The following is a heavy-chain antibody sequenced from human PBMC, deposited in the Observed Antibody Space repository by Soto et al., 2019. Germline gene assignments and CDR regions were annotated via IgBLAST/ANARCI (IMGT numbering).Heavy chain of an antibody. V-gene: IGHV3-23*01. CDR1: GFTFSIYA. CDR3: AKDLTSIFGVVIIDWFDP. Sequence: GGSLRLSCAASGFTFSIYAMSWVLQAPWKGLEWVSAISGSGGSTYYADSVKGRFTISRDNSKNTLYLQMNSLRAEDTAVYYCAKDLTSIFGVVIIDWFDPWGQGTLVTVSS. CDR2: ISGSGGST. D-gene: IGHD3-3*01. J-gene: IGHJ5*02.